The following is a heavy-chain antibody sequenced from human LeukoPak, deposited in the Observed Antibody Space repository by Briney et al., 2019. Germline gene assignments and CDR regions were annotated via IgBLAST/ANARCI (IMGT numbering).Heavy chain of an antibody. CDR2: IYHSGST. CDR3: AREVPASSPPDY. CDR1: GYSISSGYY. J-gene: IGHJ4*02. V-gene: IGHV4-38-2*02. Sequence: SETLSLTCTVSGYSISSGYYWGWIRQPPGKGLEWIGSIYHSGSTYYNPSLKSRVTVSVDTSKNQFSLKLSSVTAADTAVYYCAREVPASSPPDYWGQGTLVTASS. D-gene: IGHD2-2*01.